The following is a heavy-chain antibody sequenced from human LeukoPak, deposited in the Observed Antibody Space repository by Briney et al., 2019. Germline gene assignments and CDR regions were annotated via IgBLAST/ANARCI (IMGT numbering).Heavy chain of an antibody. CDR3: AREGLPYSGDH. CDR1: GFSFSTYW. J-gene: IGHJ4*02. Sequence: GGSLRLSCAASGFSFSTYWMRWARQTPGKGLEWVANIKGDGSEINYVDSVEGRFTISRDNAKNSLSLQMNSLTADDTGVYYCAREGLPYSGDHWGQGTLVTVSS. V-gene: IGHV3-7*01. D-gene: IGHD4-11*01. CDR2: IKGDGSEI.